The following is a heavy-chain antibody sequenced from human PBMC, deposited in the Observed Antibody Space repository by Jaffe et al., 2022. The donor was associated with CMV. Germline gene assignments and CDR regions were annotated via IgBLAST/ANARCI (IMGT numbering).Heavy chain of an antibody. CDR2: ISWDGGST. Sequence: EVQLVESGGVVVQPGGSLRLSCAASGFTFDDYTMHWVRQAPGKGLEWVSLISWDGGSTYYADSVKGRFTISRDNSKNSLYLQMNSLRTEDTALYYCAKDMRGWLRSFDYWGQGTLVTVSS. CDR1: GFTFDDYT. D-gene: IGHD5-12*01. J-gene: IGHJ4*02. V-gene: IGHV3-43*01. CDR3: AKDMRGWLRSFDY.